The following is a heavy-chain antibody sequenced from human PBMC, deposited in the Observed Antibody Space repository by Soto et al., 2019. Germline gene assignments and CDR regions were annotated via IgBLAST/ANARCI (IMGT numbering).Heavy chain of an antibody. CDR2: IYYSGST. J-gene: IGHJ5*02. Sequence: SETLSLTCTVSGGSISSYYWSWIRQPPGKGLEWIGYIYYSGSTNYNPSLKSRVTISVDTSKNQFSLKLSSVTAADTAVYYCARAGTTMVRGVISGWFDPWGPGPLVTVSS. CDR1: GGSISSYY. CDR3: ARAGTTMVRGVISGWFDP. D-gene: IGHD3-10*01. V-gene: IGHV4-59*01.